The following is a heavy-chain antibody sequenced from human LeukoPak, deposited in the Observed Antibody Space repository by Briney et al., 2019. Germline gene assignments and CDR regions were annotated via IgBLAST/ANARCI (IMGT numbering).Heavy chain of an antibody. CDR3: VRHDSYIPF. Sequence: GGSLTLSCAASGFTFNYYAMSWVRQTPGQGLEWVSGISDSGASTYYTDSVKGRFTISRDNSKDTVFLQMNNLRAADTALYFCVRHDSYIPFWGQGSLVTVSS. CDR2: ISDSGAST. D-gene: IGHD5-18*01. CDR1: GFTFNYYA. V-gene: IGHV3-23*01. J-gene: IGHJ1*01.